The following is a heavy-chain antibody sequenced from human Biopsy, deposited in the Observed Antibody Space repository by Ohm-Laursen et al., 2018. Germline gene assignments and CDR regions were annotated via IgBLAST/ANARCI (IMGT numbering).Heavy chain of an antibody. V-gene: IGHV3-15*05. CDR3: TAGIPGLSRSSDY. D-gene: IGHD6-19*01. CDR2: VKSNANGGTT. J-gene: IGHJ4*02. Sequence: GSLRLSCAAPGFTFSAAWMYWVRQAPGKGLECVALVKSNANGGTTEYPAPVEGRFSISRDDSRNTVYLHMSSLNTDDTAMYFCTAGIPGLSRSSDYWGQGTLVTVSS. CDR1: GFTFSAAW.